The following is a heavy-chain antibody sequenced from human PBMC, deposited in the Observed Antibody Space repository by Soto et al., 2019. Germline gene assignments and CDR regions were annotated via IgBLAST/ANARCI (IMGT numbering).Heavy chain of an antibody. J-gene: IGHJ6*02. CDR2: TYYRSKWYN. Sequence: SQTLSLICAISGDSVSSNSAAWNWIRQSPSRGLEWLGRTYYRSKWYNDYAVSVKSRITINPDTSKNQFSLQLNSVTPEDTAVYYCARDRVLRFLEWLLEPRDYYYYGMDVWGQGTTVTVSS. CDR1: GDSVSSNSAA. CDR3: ARDRVLRFLEWLLEPRDYYYYGMDV. D-gene: IGHD3-3*01. V-gene: IGHV6-1*01.